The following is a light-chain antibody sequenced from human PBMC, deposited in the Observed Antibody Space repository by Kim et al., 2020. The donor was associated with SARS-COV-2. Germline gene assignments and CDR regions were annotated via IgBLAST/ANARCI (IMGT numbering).Light chain of an antibody. CDR3: QQYNNWPGVRT. Sequence: EIVMTQSPATLSVSPGERATLSCRASQSVSSNLAWYQQKPGQAPRLLIYGASTRATGIPARFSGSGSGTEFTLTISSLQSEDFAVYYCQQYNNWPGVRTFGQGTKVDIK. V-gene: IGKV3-15*01. CDR2: GAS. J-gene: IGKJ1*01. CDR1: QSVSSN.